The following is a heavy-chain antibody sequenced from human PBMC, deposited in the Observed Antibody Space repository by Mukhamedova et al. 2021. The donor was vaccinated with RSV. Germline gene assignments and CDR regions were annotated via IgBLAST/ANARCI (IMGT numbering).Heavy chain of an antibody. CDR2: INQDGSET. CDR3: ARPGSYCSGGGSYFPFGY. CDR1: SYW. J-gene: IGHJ4*01. V-gene: IGHV3-7*01. D-gene: IGHD2-15*01. Sequence: SYWMTWVRQAPGKGLEWLANINQDGSETKYVDSVKGRFTISRDNAKNSLYLQMNNLRAEDSTVYYCARPGSYCSGGGSYFPFGYWG.